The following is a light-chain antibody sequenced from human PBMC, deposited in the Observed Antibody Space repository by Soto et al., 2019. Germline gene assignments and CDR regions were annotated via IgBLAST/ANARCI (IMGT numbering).Light chain of an antibody. Sequence: EIVLTQSPGTLSLSPGERATLSCRASQSVSSSYLAWYQQKPGQAPRLLMFGASSRATGIPDRFSGSGSGTDFTLTISSLQPDDFAVYYCQQYGSSPAWTFGQGTKVDIK. CDR2: GAS. CDR3: QQYGSSPAWT. J-gene: IGKJ1*01. CDR1: QSVSSSY. V-gene: IGKV3-20*01.